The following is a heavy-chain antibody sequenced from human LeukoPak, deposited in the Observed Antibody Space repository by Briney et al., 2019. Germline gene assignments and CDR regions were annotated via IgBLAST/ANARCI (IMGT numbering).Heavy chain of an antibody. V-gene: IGHV4-39*07. Sequence: PSETLSLTCTVSGGSISSTNYYWGWIRQPPGKGLEWIGSIFYSGSTYFNPSLKSRVTISVDTSKNQFSLKLSSVTAADTAVYYCARDLPLLGYSYGYRWFDPWGQGTLVTVSS. D-gene: IGHD5-18*01. CDR3: ARDLPLLGYSYGYRWFDP. CDR1: GGSISSTNYY. CDR2: IFYSGST. J-gene: IGHJ5*02.